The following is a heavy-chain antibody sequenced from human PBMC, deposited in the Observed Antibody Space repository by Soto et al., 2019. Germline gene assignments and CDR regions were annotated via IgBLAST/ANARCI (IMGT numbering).Heavy chain of an antibody. CDR3: ARGGRGYEFDY. CDR1: GFTFSSYA. V-gene: IGHV3-64*01. Sequence: HPGGSLRLSCAASGFTFSSYAMHWVRQAPGKGLEYVSAISSNGGSTDYANSVKGRFTISRDNSKNTLDLQMGSLRAEDMAVYYCARGGRGYEFDYWGQGTLVTVSS. CDR2: ISSNGGST. J-gene: IGHJ4*02. D-gene: IGHD5-12*01.